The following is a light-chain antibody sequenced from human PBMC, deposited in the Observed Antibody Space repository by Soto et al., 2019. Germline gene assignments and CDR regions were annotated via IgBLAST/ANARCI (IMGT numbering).Light chain of an antibody. J-gene: IGKJ4*01. CDR1: QSVSSSY. V-gene: IGKV3-20*01. CDR3: QQYKSYPLT. Sequence: EIVMTQSPSTLSVSPGERATLSCRASQSVSSSYLAWYQQKPGQAPRLLIYGASSRATGIPDRFSGSGSGTDFTLTISSLQPDDFATYYCQQYKSYPLTFGGGTKVDIK. CDR2: GAS.